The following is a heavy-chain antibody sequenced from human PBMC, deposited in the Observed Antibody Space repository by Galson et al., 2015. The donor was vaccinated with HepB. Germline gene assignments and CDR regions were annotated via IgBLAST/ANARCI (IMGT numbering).Heavy chain of an antibody. CDR2: IKRKSEGGTT. D-gene: IGHD3-10*01. CDR1: EFSMSGAW. V-gene: IGHV3-15*01. J-gene: IGHJ4*02. CDR3: ATGGHYFGA. Sequence: SLRLSCAGSEFSMSGAWMSWVRQAPGRGLEWIGRIKRKSEGGTTEYGAPLKGRVSISRDESQNTLYLLMNGLETEDTAIYHCATGGHYFGAWGQGTLVTVSS.